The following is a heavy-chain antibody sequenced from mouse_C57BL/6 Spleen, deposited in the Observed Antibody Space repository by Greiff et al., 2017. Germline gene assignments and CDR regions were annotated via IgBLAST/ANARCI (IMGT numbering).Heavy chain of an antibody. CDR2: ISSGSSTI. Sequence: EVHLVESGGGLVKPGGSLKLSCAASGFTFSDYGMHWVRQAPEKGLEWVAYISSGSSTIYYADTVKGRFTIARDNAKNTLFLQMTSLRSEDTAMYYCATPLYVSNWYFDVWGTGTTVTVAS. D-gene: IGHD1-1*01. CDR3: ATPLYVSNWYFDV. CDR1: GFTFSDYG. J-gene: IGHJ1*03. V-gene: IGHV5-17*01.